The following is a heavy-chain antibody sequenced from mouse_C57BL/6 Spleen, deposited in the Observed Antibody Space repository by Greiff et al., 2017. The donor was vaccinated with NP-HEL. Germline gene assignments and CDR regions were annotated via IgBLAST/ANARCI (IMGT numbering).Heavy chain of an antibody. CDR1: GFTFSSYA. D-gene: IGHD2-3*01. V-gene: IGHV5-4*03. CDR2: ISDGGSYT. Sequence: EVMLVESGGGLVKPGGSLKLSCAASGFTFSSYAMSWVRQTPEKRLEWVATISDGGSYTYYPDNVKGRFTISRDNAKNNLYLQMSHLKSEDTAMYYCARGLLYYAMDYWGQGTSVTVSS. CDR3: ARGLLYYAMDY. J-gene: IGHJ4*01.